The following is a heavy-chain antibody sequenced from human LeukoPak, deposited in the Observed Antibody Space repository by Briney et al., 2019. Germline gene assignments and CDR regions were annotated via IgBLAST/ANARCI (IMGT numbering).Heavy chain of an antibody. Sequence: PSETLSLTCSVSGASMNDYFWGWIRQPPGRGLEWIGFVNNTGRTSYNPSLKSRVTISLDTSKNHFSLKLTSVTAADTAVYYCAGVGRGIHTWGSCSFDYWGQGALVTVSS. CDR3: AGVGRGIHTWGSCSFDY. V-gene: IGHV4-59*01. CDR2: VNNTGRT. J-gene: IGHJ4*02. CDR1: GASMNDYF. D-gene: IGHD3-16*01.